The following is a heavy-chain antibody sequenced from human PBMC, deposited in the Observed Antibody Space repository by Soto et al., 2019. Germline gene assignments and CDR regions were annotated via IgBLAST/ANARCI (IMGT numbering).Heavy chain of an antibody. CDR3: ARVPVGSSWNYYYYGMDV. CDR1: GGTFSSYA. J-gene: IGHJ6*02. CDR2: IIPIFGTA. Sequence: VKVSCKASGGTFSSYAISWVRQAPGQGLEWMGGIIPIFGTANYAQKFQGRVTITADESTSTAYMELSSLRSEDTAVYYCARVPVGSSWNYYYYGMDVWGQGTTVTVSS. V-gene: IGHV1-69*13. D-gene: IGHD6-13*01.